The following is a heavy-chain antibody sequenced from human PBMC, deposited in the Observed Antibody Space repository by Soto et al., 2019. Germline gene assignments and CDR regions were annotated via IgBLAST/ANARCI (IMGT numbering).Heavy chain of an antibody. CDR3: ARDLALVAEGMDV. CDR1: GGSISSGDYY. Sequence: QVQLQESGPGLVKPSQTLSLTCTVSGGSISSGDYYWSWIRQPPGKGLEWFGYIYYSGSTYYNPYLKSRVTISVDTSKNQCSLQLSSVTAADTAVYYCARDLALVAEGMDVWGQGTTVTVSS. D-gene: IGHD2-15*01. J-gene: IGHJ6*02. V-gene: IGHV4-30-4*01. CDR2: IYYSGST.